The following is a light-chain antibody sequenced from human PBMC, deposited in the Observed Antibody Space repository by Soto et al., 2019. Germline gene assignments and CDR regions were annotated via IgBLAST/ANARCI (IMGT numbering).Light chain of an antibody. CDR3: QQYDNKPPIT. CDR2: STS. Sequence: EIVMTQSPATLSVSPGERAALSCRASQSVSSNLAWYQQQPGQAPRLLIYSTSTRATGIPDSFSGSGSGTEFTLTISSLQSEDFAVYHCQQYDNKPPITIGQGTRLEIK. J-gene: IGKJ5*01. V-gene: IGKV3-15*01. CDR1: QSVSSN.